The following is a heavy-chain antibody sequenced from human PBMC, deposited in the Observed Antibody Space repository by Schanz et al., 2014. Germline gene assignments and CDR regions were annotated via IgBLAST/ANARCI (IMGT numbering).Heavy chain of an antibody. CDR1: GFSFGDYA. CDR3: TRTPFYFFHGMDV. J-gene: IGHJ6*02. D-gene: IGHD3-10*01. CDR2: VSAASSSI. V-gene: IGHV3-48*02. Sequence: EVQLVESGGGLVQPGGSLRLSCAASGFSFGDYAMNWVRQSPGKGLEWIAYVSAASSSIHYADSVKGRFTISRDNARSSLYLHMNRLRDEDTALYYCTRTPFYFFHGMDVWSQGTMVAV.